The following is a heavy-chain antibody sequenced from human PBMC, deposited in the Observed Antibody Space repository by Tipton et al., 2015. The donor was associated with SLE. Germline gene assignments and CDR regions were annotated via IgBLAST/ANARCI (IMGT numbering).Heavy chain of an antibody. CDR2: INHGGST. V-gene: IGHV4-34*01. Sequence: TLSLTCAVYGGSFSGYYWTWIRQPPGKGLEWIGEINHGGSTNYNPSLRSRVTISVDTSKNQFSLRLNSVTAADTAIYYCARDASGGYNWFDPWGQGAPVTVSS. D-gene: IGHD6-19*01. J-gene: IGHJ5*02. CDR3: ARDASGGYNWFDP. CDR1: GGSFSGYY.